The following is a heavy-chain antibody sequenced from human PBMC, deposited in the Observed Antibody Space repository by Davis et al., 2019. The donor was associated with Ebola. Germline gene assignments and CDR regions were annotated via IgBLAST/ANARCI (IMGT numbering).Heavy chain of an antibody. J-gene: IGHJ2*01. Sequence: PGGSLRLSCAASGFTFSDYYMSWIRQAPGKGLEWVSYISSSGSTIYYADSVKGRFTISRDNAKNSLYLQMNSLRAEDTAVYYCAKDISSGSHWSWYFDLWGRGTLVTVSS. V-gene: IGHV3-11*01. CDR3: AKDISSGSHWSWYFDL. CDR2: ISSSGSTI. CDR1: GFTFSDYY. D-gene: IGHD3-10*01.